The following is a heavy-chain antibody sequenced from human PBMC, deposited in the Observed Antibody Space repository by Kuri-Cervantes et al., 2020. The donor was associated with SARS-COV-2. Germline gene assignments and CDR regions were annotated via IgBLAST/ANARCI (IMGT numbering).Heavy chain of an antibody. CDR1: GFTFSSYG. CDR3: ARDMPFGSSWYADNWFDH. CDR2: IWYDGSNK. J-gene: IGHJ5*02. D-gene: IGHD6-13*01. V-gene: IGHV3-33*01. Sequence: GGSLRLSCAATGFTFSSYGMHWVRQAPGKVLEWVAVIWYDGSNKYYADSVKGRFTISRDNSKNTLYLQMNSLRAEDKAVYYCARDMPFGSSWYADNWFDHWGQGTLVTVSS.